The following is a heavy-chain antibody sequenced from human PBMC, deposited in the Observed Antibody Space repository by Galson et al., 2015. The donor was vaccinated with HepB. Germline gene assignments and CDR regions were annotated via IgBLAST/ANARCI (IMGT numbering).Heavy chain of an antibody. D-gene: IGHD3-22*01. CDR2: INHSGST. CDR3: AGADDSSGYFDY. CDR1: GGSFSGYY. V-gene: IGHV4-34*09. Sequence: QVQLQESGPGLVKPSQTLSLTCAVYGGSFSGYYWSWIRQPPGKGLEWIGEINHSGSTNYNPSLKSRVTISVDTSKNQFSLKLSSVTAADTAVYYCAGADDSSGYFDYWGQGTLVTVSS. J-gene: IGHJ4*02.